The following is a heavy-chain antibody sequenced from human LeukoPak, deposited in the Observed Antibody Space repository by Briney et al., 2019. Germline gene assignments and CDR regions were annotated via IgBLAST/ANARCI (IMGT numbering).Heavy chain of an antibody. CDR2: ISGSGGST. D-gene: IGHD6-13*01. CDR3: AKGDSSSWLFDY. Sequence: GGSLRLSCAASGFTFSSYAMSWVRQAPGKGLEWVSAISGSGGSTYYADSVKGRFTISRVNSKNTLYLQMNSLRAEDTAVYYCAKGDSSSWLFDYWGQGTLVTVSS. V-gene: IGHV3-23*01. J-gene: IGHJ4*02. CDR1: GFTFSSYA.